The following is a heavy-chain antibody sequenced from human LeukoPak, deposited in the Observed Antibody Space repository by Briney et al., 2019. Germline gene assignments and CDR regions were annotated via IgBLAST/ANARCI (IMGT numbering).Heavy chain of an antibody. V-gene: IGHV1-18*01. CDR3: ARVDALAGTATIFGVAYTNYGMDV. CDR1: GYTFTSYG. CDR2: ISAYNGNT. J-gene: IGHJ6*02. Sequence: ASVKVSCKASGYTFTSYGISWVRQAPGQGLEWMGWISAYNGNTNYAQKLRGRVTMTTDTSTSTAYMELRSLRSDDTAVYYCARVDALAGTATIFGVAYTNYGMDVWGQGTTVTVSS. D-gene: IGHD3-3*01.